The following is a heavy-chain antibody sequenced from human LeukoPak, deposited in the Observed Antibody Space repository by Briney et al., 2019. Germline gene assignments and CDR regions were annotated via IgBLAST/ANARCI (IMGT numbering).Heavy chain of an antibody. CDR2: MNPNSVNT. D-gene: IGHD3-9*01. CDR3: ASSEGDMTAFDY. J-gene: IGHJ4*02. Sequence: ASVKVSCKASGYTFTSYDINWVRQATGQGLEWMGWMNPNSVNTGYAQKFQGRVTMTRNTSISTAYMELSSLRSEDTAVYYCASSEGDMTAFDYWGQGTLVTVSS. CDR1: GYTFTSYD. V-gene: IGHV1-8*01.